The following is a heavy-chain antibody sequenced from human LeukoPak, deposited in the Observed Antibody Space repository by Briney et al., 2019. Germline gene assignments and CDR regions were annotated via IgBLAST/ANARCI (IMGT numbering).Heavy chain of an antibody. CDR2: INHSGST. CDR1: GGSFSGYY. CDR3: ARYRKWALAAAGTGWFDP. Sequence: PSETLSLTCAVYGGSFSGYYWSWIRQPPGKGLEWIGEINHSGSTNYNPSLKSRVTISVDTSKNQFSLKLSSVTAADTAVYYCARYRKWALAAAGTGWFDPWGQGTLVTVSS. D-gene: IGHD6-13*01. J-gene: IGHJ5*02. V-gene: IGHV4-34*01.